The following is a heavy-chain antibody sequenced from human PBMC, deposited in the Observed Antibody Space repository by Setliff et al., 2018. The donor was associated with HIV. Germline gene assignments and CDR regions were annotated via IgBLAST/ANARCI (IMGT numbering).Heavy chain of an antibody. CDR1: GGSFSGYY. CDR3: NIYYYYYMDV. V-gene: IGHV4-34*01. CDR2: INHSGST. J-gene: IGHJ6*03. Sequence: SETLSLTCAVYGGSFSGYYWSWIRQPPGKGLEWIGEINHSGSTNYNPSLKSRVTISVDTFKNQFSLKLSSVTAADTAVYYCNIYYYYYMDVWGKGTTVTVSS.